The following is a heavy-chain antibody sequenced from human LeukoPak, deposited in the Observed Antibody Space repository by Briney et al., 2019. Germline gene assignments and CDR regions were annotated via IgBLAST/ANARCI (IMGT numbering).Heavy chain of an antibody. D-gene: IGHD3-16*02. CDR1: GFTVSSNY. Sequence: GSLSLSCAASGFTVSSNYRSWVRQAPGKGLEWGSVIFCGGSTYYQDSVKGRFTISRDNSKNTLYLQMNSLRAEDAAVYYCARALPSYDYVWGSYRHDAFDIWGQGTTVTASS. CDR2: IFCGGST. J-gene: IGHJ3*02. CDR3: ARALPSYDYVWGSYRHDAFDI. V-gene: IGHV3-53*01.